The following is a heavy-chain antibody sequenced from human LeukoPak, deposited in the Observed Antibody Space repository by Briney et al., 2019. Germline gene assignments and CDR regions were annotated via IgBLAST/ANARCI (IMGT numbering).Heavy chain of an antibody. CDR3: AKAFARYSSSWYYFPY. Sequence: PGGSLRLSCAASGFTFSSYGMHWVRQAPGKGLEWVAVIWYDGSNKYYADSVKGRFTISRDNSKNTLYLQMNSLRAEDTAVHYCAKAFARYSSSWYYFPYWAQGTLVTVSS. D-gene: IGHD6-13*01. CDR1: GFTFSSYG. V-gene: IGHV3-30*02. J-gene: IGHJ4*02. CDR2: IWYDGSNK.